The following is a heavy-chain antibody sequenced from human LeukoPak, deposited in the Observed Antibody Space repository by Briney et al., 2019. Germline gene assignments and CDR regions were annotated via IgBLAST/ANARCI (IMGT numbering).Heavy chain of an antibody. CDR2: IIPTFGTA. CDR3: ARLYYYGSSGYYWYFDL. Sequence: SVKVSCKASGGTLSRYAISWVRQAPGQGLEWMGGIIPTFGTANYAQKFQGRVTITADESTTTAYMELSSLRSEDMAVYYCARLYYYGSSGYYWYFDLWGRGSLVTVSS. D-gene: IGHD3-22*01. CDR1: GGTLSRYA. V-gene: IGHV1-69*01. J-gene: IGHJ2*01.